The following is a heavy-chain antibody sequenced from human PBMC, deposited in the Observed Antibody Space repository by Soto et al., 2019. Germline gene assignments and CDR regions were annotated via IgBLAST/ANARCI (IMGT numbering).Heavy chain of an antibody. Sequence: SVKVSCKASGGTFSSYAISWVRQAPGQGLEWMGGIIPIFGTANYAQKFQGRVTITADESTSTAYMELSSLRSEDTAVYYCATVLRFLEWPRGFDPWGQGTLVTVS. CDR2: IIPIFGTA. CDR3: ATVLRFLEWPRGFDP. J-gene: IGHJ5*02. CDR1: GGTFSSYA. D-gene: IGHD3-3*01. V-gene: IGHV1-69*13.